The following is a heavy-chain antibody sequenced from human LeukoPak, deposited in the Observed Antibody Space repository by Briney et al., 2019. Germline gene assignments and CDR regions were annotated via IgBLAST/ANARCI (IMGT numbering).Heavy chain of an antibody. CDR1: GFTFSSYG. V-gene: IGHV3-23*01. J-gene: IGHJ5*02. D-gene: IGHD3-22*01. CDR2: ISGSGGST. Sequence: PGGSLRLSCAASGFTFSSYGMSWVRQAPGKGLEWVSAISGSGGSTYYADSVKGRFTISRDNAKSSLYLQMNSLRAEDTAVYYCARDLGQYYDTSDNWFDPWGQGTLVTVSS. CDR3: ARDLGQYYDTSDNWFDP.